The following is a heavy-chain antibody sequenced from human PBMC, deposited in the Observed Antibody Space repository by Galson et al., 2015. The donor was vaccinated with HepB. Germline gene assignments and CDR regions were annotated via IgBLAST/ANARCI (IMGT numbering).Heavy chain of an antibody. V-gene: IGHV1-69*13. J-gene: IGHJ6*02. CDR3: ARRADTPMEFGIDV. CDR2: IIPIFGAA. Sequence: SVKVSCKASGGTFSSYAISWVRQAPGQGLEWMGGIIPIFGAANYAQKFRGRVTITADESTSTAYMELSSLRSEDTAVYYCARRADTPMEFGIDVWGQGTTVTVSS. D-gene: IGHD3-10*01. CDR1: GGTFSSYA.